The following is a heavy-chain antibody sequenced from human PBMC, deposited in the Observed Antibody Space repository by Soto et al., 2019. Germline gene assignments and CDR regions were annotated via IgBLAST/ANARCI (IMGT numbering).Heavy chain of an antibody. Sequence: SGPTLVNPTETLTLTCTVSGFSLSNARMGVSWIRQPPGKALEGLAHIFLNDEKSYSTSLKSRLTISKDTSKSQVVLTMTNMDPVDTATYYCARIWCSAGSCYLPGGLNWFDPWGQGTLVNVSS. J-gene: IGHJ5*02. CDR2: IFLNDEK. CDR3: ARIWCSAGSCYLPGGLNWFDP. V-gene: IGHV2-26*01. D-gene: IGHD2-15*01. CDR1: GFSLSNARMG.